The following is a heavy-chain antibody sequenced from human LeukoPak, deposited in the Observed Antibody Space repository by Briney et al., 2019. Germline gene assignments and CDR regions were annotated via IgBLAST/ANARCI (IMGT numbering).Heavy chain of an antibody. Sequence: AGGSLRLSCAASGFTFSSYSMNWVRQAPGKGLEWVSSISSSSSYIYYADSVKGRFTISRDNAKNSLYLQMNSLRAEDTAVYYCARDLPPHSWLGMDVWGKGTTVTVSS. CDR3: ARDLPPHSWLGMDV. J-gene: IGHJ6*04. CDR1: GFTFSSYS. V-gene: IGHV3-21*01. D-gene: IGHD3-9*01. CDR2: ISSSSSYI.